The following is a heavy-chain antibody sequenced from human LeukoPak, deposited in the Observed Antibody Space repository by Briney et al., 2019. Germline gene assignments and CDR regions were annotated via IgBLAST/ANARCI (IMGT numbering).Heavy chain of an antibody. D-gene: IGHD2-2*01. CDR1: GGSISSYY. V-gene: IGHV4-4*07. CDR3: AREDIVVVPYYYYYMDV. Sequence: RSETLSLTCPVSGGSISSYYWSWIRQPAGKGLEWIGRIYTSGSTNYNPSLKSRVTMSVDTSKNQFSLKLSSVTAADTAVYYCAREDIVVVPYYYYYMDVWGKGTTVTVSS. J-gene: IGHJ6*03. CDR2: IYTSGST.